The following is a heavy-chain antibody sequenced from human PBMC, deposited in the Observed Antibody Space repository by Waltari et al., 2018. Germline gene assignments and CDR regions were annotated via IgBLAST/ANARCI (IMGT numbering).Heavy chain of an antibody. J-gene: IGHJ4*02. V-gene: IGHV4-39*07. Sequence: QLQLQESGPGLVKPSETLSLTCTVSGGSISSSSYYWGWIRQPPGKGLEWIGSSYYSGRPYYNPSLKSRVTISVDTSKNQFSLKLSSVTAADTAVYYCAGGREYYYDSGVGFVFDYWGQGTLVTVSS. CDR1: GGSISSSSYY. CDR2: SYYSGRP. D-gene: IGHD3-22*01. CDR3: AGGREYYYDSGVGFVFDY.